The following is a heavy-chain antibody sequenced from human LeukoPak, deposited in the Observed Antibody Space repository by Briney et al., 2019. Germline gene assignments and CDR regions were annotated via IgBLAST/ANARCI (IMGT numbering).Heavy chain of an antibody. J-gene: IGHJ6*03. V-gene: IGHV3-23*01. CDR1: GFTFGSHA. CDR3: AKDHAPSNYYYYYYMDV. Sequence: PGGSLRLSCEASGFTFGSHAMYWVRQAPGKGLEWVAGIFGSGGSPHYADPVKGRFTISRDNSKNTLYLQMNSLRAEDTAVYYCAKDHAPSNYYYYYYMDVWGKGTTVTVSS. CDR2: IFGSGGSP. D-gene: IGHD6-6*01.